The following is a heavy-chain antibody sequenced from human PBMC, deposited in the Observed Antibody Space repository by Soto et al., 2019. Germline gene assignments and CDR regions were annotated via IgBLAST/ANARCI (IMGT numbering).Heavy chain of an antibody. CDR1: GFIFSDCW. CDR3: ARHGDYVFDY. CDR2: IKTDGSSI. V-gene: IGHV3-7*02. D-gene: IGHD3-16*01. J-gene: IGHJ4*02. Sequence: EVQLVESGGDLVQPGGSLRVSCAASGFIFSDCWLGWVRQAPGKGLEWVANIKTDGSSIYYVGSVRGRFTISRDNAKNLLHLQMNSLRAEDTAVYYCARHGDYVFDYWGQGTLVTVSS.